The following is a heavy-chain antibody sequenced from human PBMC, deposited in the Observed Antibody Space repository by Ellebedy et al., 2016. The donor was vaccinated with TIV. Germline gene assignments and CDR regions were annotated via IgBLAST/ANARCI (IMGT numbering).Heavy chain of an antibody. V-gene: IGHV3-23*01. CDR1: GFTFSSYG. CDR3: AKTGGYIYGLPDF. D-gene: IGHD5-18*01. CDR2: ISGSGDTT. J-gene: IGHJ4*02. Sequence: PGGSLRLSCAASGFTFSSYGMTWVRQAPGKGLEWVSDISGSGDTTYYADSVKGRFTSSRDNSKNTVYLQMNSLRAEDTAVYYCAKTGGYIYGLPDFWGQGTLITVSS.